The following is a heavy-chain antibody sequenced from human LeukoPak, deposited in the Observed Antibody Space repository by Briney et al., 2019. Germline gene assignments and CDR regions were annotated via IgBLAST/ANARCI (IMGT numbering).Heavy chain of an antibody. CDR2: IYSGGNT. CDR1: GFTVSDNY. D-gene: IGHD6-13*01. Sequence: GGSLRLSCAVSGFTVSDNYMSWVRQAPGKGLEWVSIIYSGGNTFYADSVKGRFTISRDNSQNTVYLQMNSMRAEDTAVYYCASALAAASHTSFDHWGQGTLVTVSS. CDR3: ASALAAASHTSFDH. V-gene: IGHV3-66*01. J-gene: IGHJ4*02.